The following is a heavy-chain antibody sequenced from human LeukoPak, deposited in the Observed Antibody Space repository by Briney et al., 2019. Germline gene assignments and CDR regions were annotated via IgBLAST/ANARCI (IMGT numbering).Heavy chain of an antibody. CDR3: AKDRLRYNWNDAQDY. Sequence: PGGSLRLSCVASGFSLRGYAMHWVRQAPGKGLEWVAVISYDGSNKYYADSVKGRFTISRDNSKNTLYLQMNSLRAEDTAVYYCAKDRLRYNWNDAQDYWGQGTLVTVSS. CDR2: ISYDGSNK. D-gene: IGHD1-20*01. CDR1: GFSLRGYA. J-gene: IGHJ4*02. V-gene: IGHV3-30*04.